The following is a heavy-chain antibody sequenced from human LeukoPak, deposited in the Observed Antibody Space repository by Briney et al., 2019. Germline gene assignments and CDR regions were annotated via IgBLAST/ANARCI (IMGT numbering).Heavy chain of an antibody. Sequence: SVKVSCKASGGTFSSYAISWVRQAPGQGLEWMGGIIPIFGTANYAQKFQGRVTITTDESTSTAYMELSSLRSEDTAVYYCARGAKAARPGYFDYWGQGTLVTVSS. D-gene: IGHD6-6*01. J-gene: IGHJ4*02. CDR2: IIPIFGTA. CDR3: ARGAKAARPGYFDY. V-gene: IGHV1-69*05. CDR1: GGTFSSYA.